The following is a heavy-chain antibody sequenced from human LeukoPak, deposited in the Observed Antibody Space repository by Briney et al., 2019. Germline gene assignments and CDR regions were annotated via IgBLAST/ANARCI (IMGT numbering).Heavy chain of an antibody. Sequence: ASVKVSCKASGYTFTGYYMHWVRQAPGQGLEWMGWINPNSGGTNYAQKFQGRVTMTRDTSISTAYMELSRLRSDDTAVYYCAVLSNYYDSSGYGPQSYYYGMDVWGQGTTVTVSS. D-gene: IGHD3-22*01. CDR1: GYTFTGYY. J-gene: IGHJ6*02. V-gene: IGHV1-2*02. CDR2: INPNSGGT. CDR3: AVLSNYYDSSGYGPQSYYYGMDV.